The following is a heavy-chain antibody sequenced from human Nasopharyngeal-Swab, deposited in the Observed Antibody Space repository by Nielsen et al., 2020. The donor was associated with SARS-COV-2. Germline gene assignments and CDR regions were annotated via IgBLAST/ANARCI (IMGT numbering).Heavy chain of an antibody. V-gene: IGHV3-48*02. Sequence: GGSLRLSCAASGFTFSSYSMNWVRQAPGKGLGWVSSISSSSSTIYYADSVKGRFTISRDNAKNSLYLQMNSLRDEDTAVYYCARARDGYATWFYYWGQGTLVTVSS. D-gene: IGHD5-24*01. CDR1: GFTFSSYS. J-gene: IGHJ4*02. CDR2: ISSSSSTI. CDR3: ARARDGYATWFYY.